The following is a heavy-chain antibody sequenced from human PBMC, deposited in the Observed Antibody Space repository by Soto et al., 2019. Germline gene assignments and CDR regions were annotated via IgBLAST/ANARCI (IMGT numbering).Heavy chain of an antibody. CDR1: GGSISSSNW. CDR3: ARGRRGSGGSCYKDY. V-gene: IGHV4-4*02. Sequence: QVQLQESGPGLVKPSGTLSLTCAVSGGSISSSNWWSWVRQPPGKGLEWIGEIYHSGSTNYNPSLKSRGTISVYKSKIQFSLKLSSVTAADTAVYYCARGRRGSGGSCYKDYWGQGTLVTVSS. CDR2: IYHSGST. J-gene: IGHJ4*02. D-gene: IGHD2-15*01.